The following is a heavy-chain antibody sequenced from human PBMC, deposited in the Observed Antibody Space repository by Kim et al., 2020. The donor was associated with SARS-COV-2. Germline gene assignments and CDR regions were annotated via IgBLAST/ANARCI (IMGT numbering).Heavy chain of an antibody. D-gene: IGHD3-3*01. V-gene: IGHV3-30*01. J-gene: IGHJ4*02. Sequence: DSVKGRFTISRDNSKNTLYLQMNSLRAEDTAVYYCARRFWSGYQRETGDYWGQGTLVTVSS. CDR3: ARRFWSGYQRETGDY.